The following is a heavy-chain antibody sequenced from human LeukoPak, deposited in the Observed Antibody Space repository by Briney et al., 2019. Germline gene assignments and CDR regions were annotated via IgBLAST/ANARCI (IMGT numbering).Heavy chain of an antibody. CDR3: AKAPVTSCRGAFCYPLDS. CDR2: ISSSDDGT. J-gene: IGHJ4*02. CDR1: GFSLSSYA. Sequence: GGSLRLSCAASGFSLSSYAMSWVRQAPGKGLEWVSAISSSDDGTYHAGSVRGRFTISRDSSKNTLYLQMNNLRTEDSAIYYCAKAPVTSCRGAFCYPLDSWGQGTLVTVSS. V-gene: IGHV3-23*01. D-gene: IGHD2-15*01.